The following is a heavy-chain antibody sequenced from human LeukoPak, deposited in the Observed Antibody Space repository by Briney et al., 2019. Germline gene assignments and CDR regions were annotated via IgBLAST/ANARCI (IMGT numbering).Heavy chain of an antibody. J-gene: IGHJ4*02. Sequence: SQTLSLTCTVSGGSISRGSYHWSWIRQPAGKGLESIGRFNTSGTPNYNPSLKSRVTILVDTSRNQFSLKLSSVTAADTAVYYCARGGIPDYWGQGILVTVSS. CDR3: ARGGIPDY. D-gene: IGHD2-21*01. CDR1: GGSISRGSYH. CDR2: FNTSGTP. V-gene: IGHV4-61*02.